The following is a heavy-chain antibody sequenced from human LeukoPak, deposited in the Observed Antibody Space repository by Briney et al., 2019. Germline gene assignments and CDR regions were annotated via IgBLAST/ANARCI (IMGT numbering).Heavy chain of an antibody. CDR3: ARALIEYSSSMDV. CDR1: GFTFSSYW. CDR2: IKQDGSEK. J-gene: IGHJ6*04. D-gene: IGHD6-6*01. V-gene: IGHV3-7*01. Sequence: GGSLRLSCAASGFTFSSYWMSWVRQAPGKGLEWVANIKQDGSEKYYVDSVKGRFTISRDNAKNSLYLQMNSLRAEDTAVYYCARALIEYSSSMDVWGKGTTVTVSS.